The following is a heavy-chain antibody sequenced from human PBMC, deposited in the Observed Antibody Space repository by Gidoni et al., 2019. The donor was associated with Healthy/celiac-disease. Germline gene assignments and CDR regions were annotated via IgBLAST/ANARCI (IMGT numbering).Heavy chain of an antibody. Sequence: QVQLVQSGAEVKKTGSAVEGAGKASGGTFSSYAISWVRQAPGQGLEWLGGILPIFGTATYAQKFQGRVTITADKSTSTAYIELSRLRSEDTAVSYCARGRDHQLLLGVYFDYWGQGTLVTVSS. CDR1: GGTFSSYA. J-gene: IGHJ4*02. CDR2: ILPIFGTA. CDR3: ARGRDHQLLLGVYFDY. D-gene: IGHD2-2*01. V-gene: IGHV1-69*06.